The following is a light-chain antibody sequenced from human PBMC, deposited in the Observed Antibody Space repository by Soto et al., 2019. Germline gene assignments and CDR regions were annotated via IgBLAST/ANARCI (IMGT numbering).Light chain of an antibody. V-gene: IGKV1-5*01. CDR3: LQYNSYSPLT. CDR2: DAY. CDR1: RSVSAW. Sequence: DIQLTQSPSTLSASVGDRVTVTCRASRSVSAWLAWYQQKPGKAPKLLIYDAYNMQSGVPSRFSGSGSGTDFTLTISSLLPDDFATYYCLQYNSYSPLTFGGGTKVDI. J-gene: IGKJ4*01.